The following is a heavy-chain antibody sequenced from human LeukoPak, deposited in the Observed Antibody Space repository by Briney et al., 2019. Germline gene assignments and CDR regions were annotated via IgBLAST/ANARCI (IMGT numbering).Heavy chain of an antibody. CDR1: GGSISTSDYW. CDR3: ARQRGIGSWSFDY. J-gene: IGHJ4*02. V-gene: IGHV4-39*01. CDR2: VFYTGNT. D-gene: IGHD2-15*01. Sequence: PSETLSLTCSVSGGSISTSDYWWGWLRQPPGGGLDWFGSVFYTGNTHYKPSLQSRVTISVDTSKNQFSLKLSSVTAADTAVFYCARQRGIGSWSFDYWGLGTLVSVSS.